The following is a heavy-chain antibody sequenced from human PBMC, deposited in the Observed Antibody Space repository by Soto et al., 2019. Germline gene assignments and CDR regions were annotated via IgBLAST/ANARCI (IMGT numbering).Heavy chain of an antibody. CDR2: IIPILGTA. D-gene: IGHD6-13*01. Sequence: QVQLVQSGAEVKKPGSSVKVSCKASAGTFSSYAISWVRQAPGQGLEWMGGIIPILGTANYAQKVQGRATSTADESTSTAYMELSSLRSEDTAVYYCAFSSEMSSSCTPSWGQGTLVTDSS. CDR3: AFSSEMSSSCTPS. V-gene: IGHV1-69*12. CDR1: AGTFSSYA. J-gene: IGHJ5*02.